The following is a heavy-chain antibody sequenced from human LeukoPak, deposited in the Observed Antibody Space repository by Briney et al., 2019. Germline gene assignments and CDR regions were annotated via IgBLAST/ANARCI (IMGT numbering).Heavy chain of an antibody. CDR2: ISYDGSNK. CDR1: GFTFSSYG. D-gene: IGHD3-22*01. CDR3: AKGRRGYYDSSGYLDY. V-gene: IGHV3-30*18. Sequence: GGSLRLSCAASGFTFSSYGMHWVRQAPGKGLGWVAVISYDGSNKYYADSVKGRFTISRDNSKNTLYLQMNSLRAEDTAVYYCAKGRRGYYDSSGYLDYWGQGTLVTVSS. J-gene: IGHJ4*02.